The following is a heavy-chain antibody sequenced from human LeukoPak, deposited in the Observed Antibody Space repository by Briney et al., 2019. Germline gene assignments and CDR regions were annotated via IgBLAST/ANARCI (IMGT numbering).Heavy chain of an antibody. CDR3: ARRHIVANAFDI. D-gene: IGHD2-21*01. J-gene: IGHJ3*02. V-gene: IGHV4-38-2*01. CDR1: GYSISSGYY. CDR2: IYHSGST. Sequence: PSETLSLTXAVSGYSISSGYYWGWIRPPPGKGLEWIGSIYHSGSTYYNPSLKSRITISVDTSKNQFSLKLSSVTAADTAVYYCARRHIVANAFDIWGQGTMVTVSS.